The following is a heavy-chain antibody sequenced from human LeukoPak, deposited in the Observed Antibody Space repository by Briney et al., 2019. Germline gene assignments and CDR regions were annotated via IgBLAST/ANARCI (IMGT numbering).Heavy chain of an antibody. V-gene: IGHV4-34*01. CDR3: ARTILDYGDPSHDDY. CDR2: INHSGST. Sequence: SETLSLTCAVYGGSFSGYYWSWIRQPPGKGLEWIGEINHSGSTNYNPSLKSRVTISVDTSKNQFSLKLSSVTAADTAVYYCARTILDYGDPSHDDYWGQGTLVTVSS. CDR1: GGSFSGYY. D-gene: IGHD4-17*01. J-gene: IGHJ4*02.